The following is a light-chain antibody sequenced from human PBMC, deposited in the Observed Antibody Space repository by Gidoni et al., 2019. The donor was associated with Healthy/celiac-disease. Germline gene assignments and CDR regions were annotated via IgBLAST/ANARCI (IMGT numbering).Light chain of an antibody. CDR1: SSDVGGYNY. J-gene: IGLJ2*01. CDR2: DVS. Sequence: QSALTQPASVSGSPVQSITISCTGTSSDVGGYNYVSWYQQHRGKAPTLMIYDVSNRPSGVSNRFSGSKAGNTASLTITWRQAEDEADYYCSSYTSSITHVVFGGGTKLTVL. V-gene: IGLV2-14*01. CDR3: SSYTSSITHVV.